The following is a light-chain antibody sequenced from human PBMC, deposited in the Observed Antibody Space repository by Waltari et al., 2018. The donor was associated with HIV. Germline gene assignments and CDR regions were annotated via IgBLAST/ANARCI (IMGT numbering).Light chain of an antibody. CDR1: SSDVGGYNY. V-gene: IGLV2-11*01. J-gene: IGLJ2*01. CDR3: CSYAGSYTLV. Sequence: QSALTQPRSVSVSPGQSVTISCTGTSSDVGGYNYVSWYQQHPGKAPKLMIYDVSKRPSGVPDRFSGSKSGNTASLTISGLQAEDEADYYGCSYAGSYTLVFGGGTKLTVL. CDR2: DVS.